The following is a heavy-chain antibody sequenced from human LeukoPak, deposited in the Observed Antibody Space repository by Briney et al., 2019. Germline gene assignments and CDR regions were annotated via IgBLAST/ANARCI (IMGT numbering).Heavy chain of an antibody. CDR1: GYTFTSYA. D-gene: IGHD3-10*01. V-gene: IGHV1-3*01. Sequence: GASVKVSCKASGYTFTSYAMHWVRQAPGQRLEWMGWISAGNGNTKYSQKFQGRVTITRDTSASTAYMELSSLRSEDTAVYYCARGAMVRGVSNWFDPWGQGTLVTVSS. CDR3: ARGAMVRGVSNWFDP. J-gene: IGHJ5*02. CDR2: ISAGNGNT.